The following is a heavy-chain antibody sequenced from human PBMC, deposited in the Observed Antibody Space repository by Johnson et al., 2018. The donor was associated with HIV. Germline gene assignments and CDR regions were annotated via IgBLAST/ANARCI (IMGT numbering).Heavy chain of an antibody. CDR2: IYSGGST. D-gene: IGHD6-6*01. CDR3: AREIIAARPSAFDI. V-gene: IGHV3-66*02. Sequence: VQLVESGGGVVQPGRSVRLSCAASGFTVSSNYMSWVRQAPGKGLEWVSVIYSGGSTYYADSVKGRFTISRDNSKNTLYLQMNSLRAEDTAVYYCAREIIAARPSAFDIWGQGTMVTVSS. J-gene: IGHJ3*02. CDR1: GFTVSSNY.